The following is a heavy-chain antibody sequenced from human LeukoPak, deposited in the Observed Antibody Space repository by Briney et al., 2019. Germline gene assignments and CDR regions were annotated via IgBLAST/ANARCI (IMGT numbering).Heavy chain of an antibody. CDR3: ARGYSSGWSNWFDP. CDR2: ISYDGENK. D-gene: IGHD6-19*01. CDR1: GFTFRSYA. V-gene: IGHV3-30*04. Sequence: PGGSLRLSCAASGFTFRSYAMHWVRQAPGKGLEWVAIISYDGENKFYADSVKGRFTISRDNSKNTLYLQMNSLRADDTALYYCARGYSSGWSNWFDPWGQGTLVTVSS. J-gene: IGHJ5*02.